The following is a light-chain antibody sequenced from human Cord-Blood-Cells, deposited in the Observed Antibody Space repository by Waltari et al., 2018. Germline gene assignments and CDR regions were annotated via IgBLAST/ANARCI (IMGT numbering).Light chain of an antibody. CDR2: AAS. CDR3: QQSYSTPLT. J-gene: IGKJ3*01. Sequence: DIQMTQSPSSLSASVGDRVTLTCRASQSISSYLNWYQQKPGKAPKLLIYAASSLQSGVPSRLSGSGSGTDFTLTISSLQPEDFATYYCQQSYSTPLTFGPGTKVDIK. CDR1: QSISSY. V-gene: IGKV1-39*01.